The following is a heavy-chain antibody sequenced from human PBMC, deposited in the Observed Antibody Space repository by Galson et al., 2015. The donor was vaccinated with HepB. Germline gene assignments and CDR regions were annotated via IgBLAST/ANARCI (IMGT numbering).Heavy chain of an antibody. V-gene: IGHV3-48*04. D-gene: IGHD2-2*01. J-gene: IGHJ2*01. Sequence: SLRLSCAASGFTFSSYGMHWVRQAPGKGLEWVSYISSSGSTIYYADSVKGRFTISRDNAKNSLYLQMNSLRAEDTAVYYCARVSLDSDIVVVPAVRDDWYFDLWGRGTLVTVSS. CDR1: GFTFSSYG. CDR3: ARVSLDSDIVVVPAVRDDWYFDL. CDR2: ISSSGSTI.